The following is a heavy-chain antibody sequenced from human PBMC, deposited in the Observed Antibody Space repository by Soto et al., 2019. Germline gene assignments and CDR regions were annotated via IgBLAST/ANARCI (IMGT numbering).Heavy chain of an antibody. CDR3: ARVIVVVPAAIRVWWFDP. CDR1: GGSFSGYY. V-gene: IGHV4-34*01. D-gene: IGHD2-2*01. J-gene: IGHJ5*02. Sequence: SETLSLTCAVYGGSFSGYYWSWIRQPPGKGLEWIGEINHSGSTNYNPSLKSRVTISVDTSKNQFSLKLSSVTAADTAVYYCARVIVVVPAAIRVWWFDPRGQGTLVTVSS. CDR2: INHSGST.